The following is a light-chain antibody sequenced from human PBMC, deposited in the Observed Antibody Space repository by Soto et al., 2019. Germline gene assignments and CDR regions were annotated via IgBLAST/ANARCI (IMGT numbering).Light chain of an antibody. CDR1: QRISSY. CDR3: QQSYSAPRT. J-gene: IGKJ1*01. CDR2: AVS. V-gene: IGKV1-39*01. Sequence: DIQMTQSTSSLFVSVGDRVTITCRASQRISSYLNWYQQKPGKAPKILIYAVSNLQSRVPSRFSGSGSGTDFTRTISSLQPADFATYYGQQSYSAPRTFGQGTKVDIE.